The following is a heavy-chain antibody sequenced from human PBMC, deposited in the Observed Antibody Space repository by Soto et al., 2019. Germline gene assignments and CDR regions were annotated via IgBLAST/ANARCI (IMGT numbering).Heavy chain of an antibody. CDR1: GGSISSYY. D-gene: IGHD3-22*01. V-gene: IGHV4-59*01. Sequence: SETLSLTCTVSGGSISSYYWSWIRQPPGKGLEWIGYIYYSGSTNYNPSLKSRVTISVDTSKNQFSLKLSSVTAADTAVYYCARATYYYDSSGPADDDYWGQGTLVTVSS. CDR3: ARATYYYDSSGPADDDY. CDR2: IYYSGST. J-gene: IGHJ4*02.